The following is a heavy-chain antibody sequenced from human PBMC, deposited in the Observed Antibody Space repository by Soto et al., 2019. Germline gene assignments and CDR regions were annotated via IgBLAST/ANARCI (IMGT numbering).Heavy chain of an antibody. J-gene: IGHJ3*02. V-gene: IGHV1-69*06. CDR2: TIPVFNTA. Sequence: QVQLEQSGAEVKKPGSSVKISCKASGGTLSDHGVSWLRQAPGQGLEWVGGTIPVFNTANYAPKFQGRVTIAADKSTNIDYMELGSLRSDDTAFYYCARGVYGSGNYYTGPSAFDIWGQGTLVIVSS. CDR1: GGTLSDHG. CDR3: ARGVYGSGNYYTGPSAFDI. D-gene: IGHD3-10*01.